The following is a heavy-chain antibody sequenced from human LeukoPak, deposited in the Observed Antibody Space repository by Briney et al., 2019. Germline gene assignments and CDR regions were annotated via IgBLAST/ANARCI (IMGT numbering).Heavy chain of an antibody. V-gene: IGHV4-34*01. CDR1: GGSFSGYY. CDR2: INHSGST. Sequence: PSETLSLTCAVYGGSFSGYYWSWIRQPPGKGLEWIGEINHSGSTNYNPSLKSRVTISVDTSKNQFSLKLSSVTAADTAVYYCARPEGDSSGYWGQGTLVTVSS. D-gene: IGHD3-22*01. CDR3: ARPEGDSSGY. J-gene: IGHJ4*02.